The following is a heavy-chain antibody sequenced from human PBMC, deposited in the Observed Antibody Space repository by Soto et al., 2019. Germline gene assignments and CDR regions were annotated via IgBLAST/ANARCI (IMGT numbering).Heavy chain of an antibody. CDR1: GGSISSYY. CDR3: AIDIAAAGNFDY. J-gene: IGHJ4*02. D-gene: IGHD6-13*01. V-gene: IGHV4-59*01. Sequence: SETLSLTCTVSGGSISSYYWSWIRQPPGKGLEWIGYIYYSGSTNYNPSLKSRVTISVDTSKNQFSLKLSSVTAADTAVYYCAIDIAAAGNFDYWGQGTLVTVSS. CDR2: IYYSGST.